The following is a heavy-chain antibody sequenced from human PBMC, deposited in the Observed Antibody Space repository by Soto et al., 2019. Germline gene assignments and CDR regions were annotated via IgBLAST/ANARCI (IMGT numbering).Heavy chain of an antibody. J-gene: IGHJ5*02. V-gene: IGHV6-1*01. D-gene: IGHD2-2*01. Sequence: SQTLSLTCAISGDSVSSNSAAWNWIRQSPSRGLELLGRTYYRSKWYNDYAVSVKSRITINPDTSKNQFSLQLNSVTPEDTAVYYCARDLTIVVVPAASYNWFDPWGQGTLVTVSS. CDR3: ARDLTIVVVPAASYNWFDP. CDR2: TYYRSKWYN. CDR1: GDSVSSNSAA.